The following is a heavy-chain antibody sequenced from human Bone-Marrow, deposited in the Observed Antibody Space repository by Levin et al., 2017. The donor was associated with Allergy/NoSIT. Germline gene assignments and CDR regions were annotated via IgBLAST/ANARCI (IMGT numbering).Heavy chain of an antibody. Sequence: SQTLSLTCAVYGGSLSGYFWTWIRQSPRGGLEWIGQVTYSGTTYYTPSLKNRVTISRDTSKNQFSLKMNSVTAADTSVYYCARGDIAKIQLRSRKVGAGEPKYNWLDPWGPGTLVIVSS. D-gene: IGHD1-14*01. V-gene: IGHV4-34*01. CDR2: VTYSGTT. J-gene: IGHJ5*02. CDR1: GGSLSGYF. CDR3: ARGDIAKIQLRSRKVGAGEPKYNWLDP.